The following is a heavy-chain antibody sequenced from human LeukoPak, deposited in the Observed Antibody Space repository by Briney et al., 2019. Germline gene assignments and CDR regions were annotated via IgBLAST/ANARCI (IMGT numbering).Heavy chain of an antibody. J-gene: IGHJ6*03. Sequence: GGSLRLSCAASGFTFSSYEMNWVRQAPGKGLEWVGRIKSKTDGGTTDYAAPVKGRFTISRDDSKNTLYLQMNSLKTEDTAVYYCTTENNSSSWYYYYYYYMDVWGKGTTVTISS. D-gene: IGHD6-13*01. CDR2: IKSKTDGGTT. V-gene: IGHV3-15*01. CDR3: TTENNSSSWYYYYYYYMDV. CDR1: GFTFSSYE.